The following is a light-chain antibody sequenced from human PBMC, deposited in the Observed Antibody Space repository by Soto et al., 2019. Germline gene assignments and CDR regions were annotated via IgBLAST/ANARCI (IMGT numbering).Light chain of an antibody. CDR2: WAS. J-gene: IGKJ1*01. CDR3: QQYYSTPRT. Sequence: DIVMTQSPDSLAVSLGERTTINWKSSQSVLYSSNNKNYLAWYQQKPGQPPKLIIYWASTRESGVPDRFSGSGSGTDFTLTISSLQAEDVAVYYCQQYYSTPRTLGQGTKVDIK. V-gene: IGKV4-1*01. CDR1: QSVLYSSNNKNY.